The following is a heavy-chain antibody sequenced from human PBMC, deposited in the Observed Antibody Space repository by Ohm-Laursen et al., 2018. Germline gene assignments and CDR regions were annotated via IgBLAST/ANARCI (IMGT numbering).Heavy chain of an antibody. CDR2: IFHSGST. J-gene: IGHJ5*02. D-gene: IGHD6-13*01. Sequence: QTLSLTCAVSGSSISSPYYWGWIRQPPGKGLEWIGNIFHSGSTYYNPSLESRVTISVDTSKSQFSLKVTSVTAADTAVYYCARHKTAAGNLFDPWGQGTLVIVSS. CDR3: ARHKTAAGNLFDP. CDR1: GSSISSPYY. V-gene: IGHV4-38-2*01.